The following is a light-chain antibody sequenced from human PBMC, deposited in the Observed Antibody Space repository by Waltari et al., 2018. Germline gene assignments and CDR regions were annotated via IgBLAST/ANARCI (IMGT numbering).Light chain of an antibody. Sequence: QSVLTQPPSVSEAPGQKVTIPCTGSSSNIGNYFVSCYQQLPGPAPKLLIYENNKRPSGFPDRFSCSKSGTSSTLGITGLQTGDEADYYCATWDSSLSAWVFGGGTKLTVL. V-gene: IGLV1-51*02. CDR3: ATWDSSLSAWV. CDR2: ENN. CDR1: SSNIGNYF. J-gene: IGLJ3*02.